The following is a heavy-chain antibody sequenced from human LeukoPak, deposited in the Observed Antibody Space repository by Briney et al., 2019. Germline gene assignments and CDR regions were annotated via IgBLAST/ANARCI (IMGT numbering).Heavy chain of an antibody. CDR3: ARAVAGDYFDY. V-gene: IGHV3-11*06. D-gene: IGHD6-19*01. Sequence: GGSLRLSCAASGFTFSDYYMSWIRQAPGKGLEWLSYISSSISYTNYADSVKGLFTISRDNAKNSLYLRMNSLRAEDTAVYYCARAVAGDYFDYWGQGTLVTVSS. CDR1: GFTFSDYY. CDR2: ISSSISYT. J-gene: IGHJ4*02.